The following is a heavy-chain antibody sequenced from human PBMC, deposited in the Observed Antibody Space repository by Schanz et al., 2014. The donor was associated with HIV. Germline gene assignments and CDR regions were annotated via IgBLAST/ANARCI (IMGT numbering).Heavy chain of an antibody. J-gene: IGHJ4*02. CDR2: MKPKNGDA. CDR1: GGTFSSYA. D-gene: IGHD3-3*01. Sequence: QVQLVQSGAEVKKPGSSVKVSCKASGGTFSSYAISWVRQAPGQGLEWMGWMKPKNGDAGYAQRFQGRVTMTWDTSKSTAYMELRSLRSDDTAVYYCARGDRDDFWSGAAIWGQGTLVTVSS. CDR3: ARGDRDDFWSGAAI. V-gene: IGHV1-8*02.